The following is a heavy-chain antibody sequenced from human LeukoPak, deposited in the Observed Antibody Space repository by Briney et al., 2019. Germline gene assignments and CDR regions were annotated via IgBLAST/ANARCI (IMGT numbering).Heavy chain of an antibody. J-gene: IGHJ5*02. Sequence: ASVKLSCKASGGTFSSYTISWVRQAPGQGLEWMGRIIPILGIANYAQQFQGRVTITADKSTSTAYMELSSLRSEDTAVYYCAREGYYDSRARADWFDPWGQGTLVTVSS. V-gene: IGHV1-69*04. D-gene: IGHD3-22*01. CDR2: IIPILGIA. CDR1: GGTFSSYT. CDR3: AREGYYDSRARADWFDP.